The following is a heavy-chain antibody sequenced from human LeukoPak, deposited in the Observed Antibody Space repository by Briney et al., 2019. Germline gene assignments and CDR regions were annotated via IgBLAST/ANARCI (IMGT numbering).Heavy chain of an antibody. CDR2: ITSSSSYI. CDR3: ARDPYSGHYGDYYYYYMDV. V-gene: IGHV3-21*06. CDR1: GFTFSTYN. Sequence: GGSLRLSCAASGFTFSTYNMNWVRPAPGKGLEWISSITSSSSYIYYADSVKGRFTISRDNAKNSLYLQMNSLSPDDTAVYFCARDPYSGHYGDYYYYYMDVWGKGTTVTISS. D-gene: IGHD1-26*01. J-gene: IGHJ6*03.